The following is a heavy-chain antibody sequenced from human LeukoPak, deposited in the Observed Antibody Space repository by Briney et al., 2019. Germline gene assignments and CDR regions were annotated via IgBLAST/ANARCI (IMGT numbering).Heavy chain of an antibody. V-gene: IGHV3-33*01. CDR2: MWYDGSNK. Sequence: GGSLRLSCAASGFTFSSYGVHWVRQAPGKGLEWVAVMWYDGSNKYYADSVKGRFTISRDNSKNTLYLQMNSLRAEDTAVYYCASALDYYDSRDIDNWGREPWSPSPQ. J-gene: IGHJ4*02. CDR1: GFTFSSYG. CDR3: ASALDYYDSRDIDN. D-gene: IGHD3-22*01.